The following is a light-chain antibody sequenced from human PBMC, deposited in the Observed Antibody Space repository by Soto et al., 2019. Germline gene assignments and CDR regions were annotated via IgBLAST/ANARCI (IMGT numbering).Light chain of an antibody. Sequence: DILLTQSPASLSLSPGESVTLSCRASQNVSSYLSWYQQKPGHAPSLLIYYASNRASGIPARFSCSGSGTDFALTISSIGPEALAFYNYQWRNYCPQITVGQGTRLEI. CDR1: QNVSSY. CDR3: QWRNYCPQIT. CDR2: YAS. J-gene: IGKJ5*01. V-gene: IGKV3-11*01.